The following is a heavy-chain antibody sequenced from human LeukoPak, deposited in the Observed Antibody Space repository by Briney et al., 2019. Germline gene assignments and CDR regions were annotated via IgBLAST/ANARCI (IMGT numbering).Heavy chain of an antibody. V-gene: IGHV4-39*01. CDR2: VYSSGTT. Sequence: SETLSLTCTVSGGSISSSSYYWGWIRQSPGKGLEWIGSVYSSGTTYYNPSLTSRVSISVDTSKNQFSLKLRSVTAADTAVYYCATTTVHDAFDIWGQGTMVTVSS. CDR3: ATTTVHDAFDI. D-gene: IGHD4-17*01. J-gene: IGHJ3*02. CDR1: GGSISSSSYY.